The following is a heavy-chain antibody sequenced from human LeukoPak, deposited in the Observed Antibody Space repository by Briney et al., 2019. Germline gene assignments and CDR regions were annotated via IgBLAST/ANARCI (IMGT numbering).Heavy chain of an antibody. CDR3: ARPQPYSSGNNWFDP. CDR1: GGTFSSYA. CDR2: IIPIFGIA. J-gene: IGHJ5*02. Sequence: ASVKVSCKASGGTFSSYAISWVRQAPGQGLEWMGRIIPIFGIANYAQKFLGRVTITADKSTSTAYMELSSLRSEDTAVYYCARPQPYSSGNNWFDPWGQGTLVTVSS. V-gene: IGHV1-69*04. D-gene: IGHD6-25*01.